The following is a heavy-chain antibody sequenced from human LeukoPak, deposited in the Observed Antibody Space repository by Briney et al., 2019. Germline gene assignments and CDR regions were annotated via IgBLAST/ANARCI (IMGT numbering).Heavy chain of an antibody. CDR1: GLTVSINY. CDR2: IYSGGTT. D-gene: IGHD5-18*01. J-gene: IGHJ3*02. V-gene: IGHV3-53*01. CDR3: ARSMRVSWIQMWFDI. Sequence: GGSLRLSCEASGLTVSINYMSWVRQSPGKGLEWVSVIYSGGTTYYADTVKGRFTMSRHNSKNTLYLQMDSLRAEDKAVYYCARSMRVSWIQMWFDIWGQGTMVTVSS.